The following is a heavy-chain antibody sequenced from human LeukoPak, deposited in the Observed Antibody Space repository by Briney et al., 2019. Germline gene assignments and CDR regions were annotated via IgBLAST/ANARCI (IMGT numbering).Heavy chain of an antibody. CDR2: MNPNSGNT. J-gene: IGHJ4*02. CDR1: GYTFTSYD. V-gene: IGHV1-8*01. Sequence: ASVKVSCKASGYTFTSYDINWVRQATGQGLEWMGWMNPNSGNTGYAQKFQGRVTMTRSTSISTACMELSSLRSEDTAVYYCARGEGWYGHYYFDYWGQGTLVTVSS. D-gene: IGHD6-19*01. CDR3: ARGEGWYGHYYFDY.